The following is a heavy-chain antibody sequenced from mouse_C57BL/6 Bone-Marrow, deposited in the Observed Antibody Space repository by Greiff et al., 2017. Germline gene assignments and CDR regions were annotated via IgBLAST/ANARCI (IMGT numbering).Heavy chain of an antibody. CDR3: ARGDSSGYGFAY. CDR1: GFTFTDYY. J-gene: IGHJ3*01. CDR2: IRNKANGYTT. Sequence: EVQGVESGGGLVQPGGSLSLSCAASGFTFTDYYMSWVRQPPGKALEWLGFIRNKANGYTTEYSASVKGRFTISRDTSQSILYLQMNALKAEDSATYYCARGDSSGYGFAYWGQGTLVTVSA. D-gene: IGHD3-2*02. V-gene: IGHV7-3*01.